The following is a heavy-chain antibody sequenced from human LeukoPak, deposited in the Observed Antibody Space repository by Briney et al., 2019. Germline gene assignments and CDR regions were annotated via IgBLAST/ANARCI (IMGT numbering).Heavy chain of an antibody. J-gene: IGHJ4*02. Sequence: NPSETLSLTCSVSGDSVTSYYWNWLRQPPGKALEGIGYVSSDGTANYSASLMSRVIMSVGTANNHFSLNLTSLTAADTAIYYCARLDCAGDDACYNLWGRGTLVTVSS. CDR3: ARLDCAGDDACYNL. CDR2: VSSDGTA. V-gene: IGHV4-59*08. CDR1: GDSVTSYY. D-gene: IGHD2-21*01.